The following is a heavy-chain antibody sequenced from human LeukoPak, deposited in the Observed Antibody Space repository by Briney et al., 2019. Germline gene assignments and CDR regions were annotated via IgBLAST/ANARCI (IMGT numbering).Heavy chain of an antibody. D-gene: IGHD7-27*01. CDR2: IYSSGGT. Sequence: GASLRLSCTASGFTVGSNYISWVRQAPGKGLEWVSVIYSSGGTYYADSVKGRFSVSRDNSQKTMYLQMNSLRVEDTAVYFCTREVTGDDAFDIWGQGTMVTVSS. V-gene: IGHV3-66*01. J-gene: IGHJ3*02. CDR3: TREVTGDDAFDI. CDR1: GFTVGSNY.